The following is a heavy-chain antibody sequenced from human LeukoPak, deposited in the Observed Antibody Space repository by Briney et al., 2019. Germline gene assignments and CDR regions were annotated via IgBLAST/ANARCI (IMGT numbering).Heavy chain of an antibody. D-gene: IGHD6-19*01. Sequence: GGSLRLSCTASGFAVSNNYMSWVRQAPGKGLEWVSLIYNAVTYADSVKGRFTISRDDSKNTLYLQMNSLRAEDTAVYYCAKAPPAWLVRFRLSSWGQGTLVTVSS. CDR2: IYNAVT. CDR3: AKAPPAWLVRFRLSS. CDR1: GFAVSNNY. J-gene: IGHJ4*02. V-gene: IGHV3-53*05.